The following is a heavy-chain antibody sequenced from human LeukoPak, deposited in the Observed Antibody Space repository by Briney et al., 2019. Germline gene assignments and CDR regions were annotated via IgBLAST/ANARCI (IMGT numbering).Heavy chain of an antibody. V-gene: IGHV3-23*01. D-gene: IGHD3-9*01. Sequence: GGSLRLSCAASGFTFSSYAMSWVRQAPGKGLEWVPAISGSGGSTYYADSVKGRFTISRDNSKNTLYLQMNSLRAEDTAVYYCAKDVLRYFDWLLFGDAFDIWGQGTMVTVSS. CDR2: ISGSGGST. CDR3: AKDVLRYFDWLLFGDAFDI. CDR1: GFTFSSYA. J-gene: IGHJ3*02.